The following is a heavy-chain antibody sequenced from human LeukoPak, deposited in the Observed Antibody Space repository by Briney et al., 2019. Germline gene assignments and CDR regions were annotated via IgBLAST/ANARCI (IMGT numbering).Heavy chain of an antibody. V-gene: IGHV5-51*01. J-gene: IGHJ2*01. Sequence: GESLKISCKGSGYSFTDYWIGCVRQMPWKGLEWRGIIYPSDSDTKYSPSFQCQVTISVDKSISTAYLQWSSLKPSDSAMYYCAKGYWYFDLWGRGTLLTVSS. CDR3: AKGYWYFDL. CDR2: IYPSDSDT. CDR1: GYSFTDYW.